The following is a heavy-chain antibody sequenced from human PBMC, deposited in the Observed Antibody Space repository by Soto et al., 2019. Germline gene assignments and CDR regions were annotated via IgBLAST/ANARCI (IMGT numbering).Heavy chain of an antibody. CDR3: ARGPLLWFGESPADYYYYGMDV. V-gene: IGHV3-33*01. J-gene: IGHJ6*02. CDR1: GFTFSSYG. Sequence: LRLSCAASGFTFSSYGMHWVRQAPGKGLEWVAVIWYDGSNKYYADSVKGRFTISRDNSKNTLYLQMNSLRAEDTAVYYCARGPLLWFGESPADYYYYGMDVWGQGTTVTVSS. D-gene: IGHD3-10*01. CDR2: IWYDGSNK.